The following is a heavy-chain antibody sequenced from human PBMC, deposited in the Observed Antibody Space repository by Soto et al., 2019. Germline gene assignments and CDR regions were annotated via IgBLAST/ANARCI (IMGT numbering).Heavy chain of an antibody. D-gene: IGHD3-10*01. Sequence: QVQLVQSGAEVKKPGSSVKVSCKASGGTFSSYTISWVRQAPGQGLEWMGRIIPILGIANYAQKFQGRVTITVDKSTSTAYMELSSLRSEDTAVYYCATRSGSSAGRNDAFDIWGQGTMVTGSS. V-gene: IGHV1-69*02. CDR2: IIPILGIA. CDR3: ATRSGSSAGRNDAFDI. J-gene: IGHJ3*02. CDR1: GGTFSSYT.